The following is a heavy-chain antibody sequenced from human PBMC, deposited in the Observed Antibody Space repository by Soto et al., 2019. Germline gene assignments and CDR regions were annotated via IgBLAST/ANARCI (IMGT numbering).Heavy chain of an antibody. V-gene: IGHV1-18*04. D-gene: IGHD2-2*01. CDR2: ISAYNGDT. CDR1: GYTFTNYG. Sequence: QVQLVQSGGEVKKPGASVKVSCKTSGYTFTNYGITWVRQAPGQGLKWRGWISAYNGDTNYAQKFQRRVIMTTDTSTTTAYRELRSLRSDATAVYYCARGPAGGLRCGVSYCGQGTLVTVSS. J-gene: IGHJ4*02. CDR3: ARGPAGGLRCGVSY.